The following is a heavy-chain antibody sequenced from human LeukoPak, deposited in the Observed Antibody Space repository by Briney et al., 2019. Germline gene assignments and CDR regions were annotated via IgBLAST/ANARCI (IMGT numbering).Heavy chain of an antibody. CDR2: ISSSSSYI. Sequence: GGSLRLSCAASGFTFSSYEMNWVRQAPGKGLEWVSSISSSSSYIYYADSVKGRFTISRDNAKNSLYLQMNSLRAEDTAVYYCAREHSGSSSYDYWGQGTLVTVSS. V-gene: IGHV3-21*01. J-gene: IGHJ4*02. CDR3: AREHSGSSSYDY. D-gene: IGHD1-26*01. CDR1: GFTFSSYE.